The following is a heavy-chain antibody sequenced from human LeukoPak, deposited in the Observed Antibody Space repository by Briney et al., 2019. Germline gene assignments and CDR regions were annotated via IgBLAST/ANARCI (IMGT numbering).Heavy chain of an antibody. V-gene: IGHV3-48*03. Sequence: GGSLRLSCAASGFTFSSYEMNWVRQAPGKGLEWVSYISSSGSTIYYADSVKGRFTISRDNAKNSLYLQMNSLRAEDTAVYYCARDGRRGTIVDQLYYFDYWGQGTLVTVSS. J-gene: IGHJ4*02. CDR2: ISSSGSTI. CDR3: ARDGRRGTIVDQLYYFDY. CDR1: GFTFSSYE. D-gene: IGHD1-26*01.